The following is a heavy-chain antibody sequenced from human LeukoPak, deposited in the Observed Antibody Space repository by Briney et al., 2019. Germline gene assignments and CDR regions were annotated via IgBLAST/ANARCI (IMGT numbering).Heavy chain of an antibody. CDR3: AKDGRGSGYFPDY. D-gene: IGHD3-22*01. CDR2: IRYDGSNK. Sequence: PGGSLRLSCAASGFTFSSYGMHWVRQAPGKGLEWVAFIRYDGSNKYYADSVKGRFTISRDNSKNRLYLQMNRLRPEDSAVHYCAKDGRGSGYFPDYWGQGTLVTVSS. CDR1: GFTFSSYG. J-gene: IGHJ4*02. V-gene: IGHV3-30*02.